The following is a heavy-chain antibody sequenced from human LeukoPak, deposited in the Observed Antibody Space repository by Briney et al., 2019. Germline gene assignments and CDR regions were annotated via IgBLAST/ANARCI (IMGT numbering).Heavy chain of an antibody. CDR3: ATASQRSGSYYFY. Sequence: GASVKVSCKASGYTFTGYYMHWVRQAPGQGLEWMGWINPNSGGTNYAQKFQGRDTMTRDTSITTAYMELSRLRSDDTAVYYCATASQRSGSYYFYWGQGTLVTVSS. D-gene: IGHD1-26*01. CDR2: INPNSGGT. J-gene: IGHJ4*02. V-gene: IGHV1-2*02. CDR1: GYTFTGYY.